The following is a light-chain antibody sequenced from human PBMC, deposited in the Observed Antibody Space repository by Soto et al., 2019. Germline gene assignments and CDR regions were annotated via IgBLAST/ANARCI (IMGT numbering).Light chain of an antibody. CDR1: QDVSRY. V-gene: IGKV1-9*01. Sequence: QLTQSPSSLSASVGDRVTITCRASQDVSRYLAWYQQKAGKAPKLLIYGASTLQSGVQSRFSGFGSGTEFTLPISSLQPEDFATYHCQQLQRTPFTFGPGTTVDV. CDR2: GAS. CDR3: QQLQRTPFT. J-gene: IGKJ3*01.